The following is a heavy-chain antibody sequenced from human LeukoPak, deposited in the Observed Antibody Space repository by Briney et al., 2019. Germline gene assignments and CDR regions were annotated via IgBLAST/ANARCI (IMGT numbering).Heavy chain of an antibody. CDR1: GFTVSSNY. CDR2: IYSGGST. D-gene: IGHD2-2*01. Sequence: GGSLRLSCAASGFTVSSNYMSWVRQAPGKGLEWVSVIYSGGSTYYADSVKGRFTISRDNSKNTLYLQMNSLRAEDTAVYYCARDTGYCSSTSCPWDAFDIWGQGTMVTVSS. V-gene: IGHV3-53*01. J-gene: IGHJ3*02. CDR3: ARDTGYCSSTSCPWDAFDI.